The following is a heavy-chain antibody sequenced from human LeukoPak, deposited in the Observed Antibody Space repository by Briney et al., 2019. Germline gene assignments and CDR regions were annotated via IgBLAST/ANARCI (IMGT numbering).Heavy chain of an antibody. CDR1: GYTFTSYG. CDR3: ARDVGADFPNWFDP. CDR2: ISAYNGNT. V-gene: IGHV1-18*01. D-gene: IGHD4/OR15-4a*01. Sequence: ASVKVSCKASGYTFTSYGISWVLQAPGHGLEWMGWISAYNGNTNYAQKLQGRVTMTTDTSTSTAYMELRSLRSDDTAVYYCARDVGADFPNWFDPWGQGTLVTVSS. J-gene: IGHJ5*02.